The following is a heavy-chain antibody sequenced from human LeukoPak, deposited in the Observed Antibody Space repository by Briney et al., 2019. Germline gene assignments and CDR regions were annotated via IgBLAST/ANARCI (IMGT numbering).Heavy chain of an antibody. CDR1: GGSISSYY. V-gene: IGHV4-4*07. D-gene: IGHD2-15*01. CDR2: IYTSGST. CDR3: AGGDLMGCSGGSCYLFDY. J-gene: IGHJ4*02. Sequence: SETLSLTCTVSGGSISSYYWSWIRQPAGKGLEWIGRIYTSGSTNYNPSLKSRVTMSVDTSKNQFSLKLSSVTAADTAVYYCAGGDLMGCSGGSCYLFDYWGQGTLVTVSS.